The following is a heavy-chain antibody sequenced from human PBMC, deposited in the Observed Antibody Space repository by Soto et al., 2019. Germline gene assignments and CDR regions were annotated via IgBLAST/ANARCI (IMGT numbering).Heavy chain of an antibody. Sequence: GESLKISCKGSGYSFTIYWISWVRQMPGKGLEWMGRIDPSDSYTNYSPSFQGHVTISADKSISTAYLQWSSLKASDTAMYYCARHVPYYYGSGSYMVFFDYWGQGTLVTVSS. CDR1: GYSFTIYW. CDR3: ARHVPYYYGSGSYMVFFDY. D-gene: IGHD3-10*01. CDR2: IDPSDSYT. V-gene: IGHV5-10-1*01. J-gene: IGHJ4*02.